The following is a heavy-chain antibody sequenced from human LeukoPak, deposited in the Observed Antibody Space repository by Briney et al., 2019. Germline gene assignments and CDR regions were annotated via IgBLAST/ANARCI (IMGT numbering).Heavy chain of an antibody. CDR3: ARVLGATSYQLLGTNWFDP. CDR2: INTNTGNP. V-gene: IGHV7-4-1*02. Sequence: ASVKVSCKASGYTFTSYAMNWVRQAPGQGLEWMGWINTNTGNPTYAQGFTGRFVFSLDTSVSTAYLQISSLKAEDTAVYYCARVLGATSYQLLGTNWFDPWGQGTLVTVSS. D-gene: IGHD2-2*01. CDR1: GYTFTSYA. J-gene: IGHJ5*02.